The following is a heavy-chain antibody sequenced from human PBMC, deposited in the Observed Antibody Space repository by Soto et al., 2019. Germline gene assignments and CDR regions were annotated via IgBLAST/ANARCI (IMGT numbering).Heavy chain of an antibody. D-gene: IGHD3-10*01. J-gene: IGHJ4*02. CDR3: AKDAMVRGVMERNYFDY. CDR2: ISWNSGSI. CDR1: GFTFDDYA. V-gene: IGHV3-9*01. Sequence: GGSLRLSCAASGFTFDDYAMHWVRQAPGKGLEWVSGISWNSGSIGYADSVKGRFTISRDNAKNSLYLQMNSLRAEDTALYYCAKDAMVRGVMERNYFDYWGQGTLVTVSS.